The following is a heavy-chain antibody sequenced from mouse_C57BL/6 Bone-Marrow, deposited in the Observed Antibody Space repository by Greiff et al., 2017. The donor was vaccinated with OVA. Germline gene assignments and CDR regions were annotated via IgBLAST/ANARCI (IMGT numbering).Heavy chain of an antibody. V-gene: IGHV5-12*01. Sequence: EVKLVESGGGLVQPGGSLKLSCAASGFTFSDYYMYWVRQTPEKRLEWVAYISNGGGSTYYPDTVKGRFTISRDNAKNTLYLQMSRLKSEDTAMYYCARHQQTGSFAYWGQGTLVTVSA. CDR1: GFTFSDYY. CDR2: ISNGGGST. J-gene: IGHJ3*01. D-gene: IGHD4-1*01. CDR3: ARHQQTGSFAY.